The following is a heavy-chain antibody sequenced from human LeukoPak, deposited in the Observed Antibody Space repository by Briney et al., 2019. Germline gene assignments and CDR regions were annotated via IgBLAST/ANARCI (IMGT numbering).Heavy chain of an antibody. CDR1: GGSFSGYY. CDR3: ARAIVVVVAATNDYGGSFDY. CDR2: INHSGST. Sequence: TSETLSLTCAVYGGSFSGYYWSWIRQPPGKGLEWIGEINHSGSTNYNPSLKSRVTISVDTSKNQFSLKLSSVTAADTAVYYCARAIVVVVAATNDYGGSFDYWGQGTLVTVSS. D-gene: IGHD2-15*01. V-gene: IGHV4-34*01. J-gene: IGHJ4*02.